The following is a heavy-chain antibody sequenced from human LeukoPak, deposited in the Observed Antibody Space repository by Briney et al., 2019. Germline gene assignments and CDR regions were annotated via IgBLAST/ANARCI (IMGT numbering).Heavy chain of an antibody. V-gene: IGHV3-30*07. Sequence: GRSLRLSCAASGFTFSTYAMHWVRQAPGKGLEWVAVISYDGSSKYYADSVKGRFTISRDNSKNTLYLQMNSLRAEDTAVYYCAKEGINCSGGSCYSYFDYWGQGTLITVSS. J-gene: IGHJ4*02. CDR2: ISYDGSSK. CDR1: GFTFSTYA. D-gene: IGHD2-15*01. CDR3: AKEGINCSGGSCYSYFDY.